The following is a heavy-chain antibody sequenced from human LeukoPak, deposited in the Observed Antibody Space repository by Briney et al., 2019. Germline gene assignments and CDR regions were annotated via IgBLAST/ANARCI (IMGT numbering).Heavy chain of an antibody. V-gene: IGHV1-8*01. Sequence: ALVKVSCKASGYTFTSYDINWVRQATGQGLEWMGWMNPNSGNTGYAQKFQGRVTMTRNTSITTAYMELSSLRSEDTAVYYCARSKVGTSTLPIDYWGHGTLVTVSS. CDR2: MNPNSGNT. J-gene: IGHJ4*01. CDR3: ARSKVGTSTLPIDY. D-gene: IGHD1-26*01. CDR1: GYTFTSYD.